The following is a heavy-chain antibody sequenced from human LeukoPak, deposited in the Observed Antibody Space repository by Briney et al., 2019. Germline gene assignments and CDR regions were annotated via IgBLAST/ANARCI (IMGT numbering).Heavy chain of an antibody. V-gene: IGHV1-69*13. CDR3: ARAGLWFGELLSQYYYYYGMDV. CDR2: IIPMFGTA. D-gene: IGHD3-10*01. J-gene: IGHJ6*04. Sequence: ASVTVSCKASGGTFSSCAISWVRQAPGQGLEWMGDIIPMFGTADNAQKFQGRVTLTADESMSTAYMELSSLRSEDTAVYYCARAGLWFGELLSQYYYYYGMDVWGKGTTVTVSS. CDR1: GGTFSSCA.